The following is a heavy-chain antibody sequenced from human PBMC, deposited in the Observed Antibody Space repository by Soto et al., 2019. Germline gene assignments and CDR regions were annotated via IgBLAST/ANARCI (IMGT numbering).Heavy chain of an antibody. Sequence: QVQLVQSGAEVKKPGSSVKVSCKASGDTFSSYAINWVRQAPGQWLEWMGGIIPMFGTANYAQKFKGRVTITAGESTSTVYMELSSLRSEDTAVYYCARVGPAHYYDSSGYYSPLDYWGQGTLVTVSS. CDR2: IIPMFGTA. V-gene: IGHV1-69*01. D-gene: IGHD3-22*01. J-gene: IGHJ4*02. CDR1: GDTFSSYA. CDR3: ARVGPAHYYDSSGYYSPLDY.